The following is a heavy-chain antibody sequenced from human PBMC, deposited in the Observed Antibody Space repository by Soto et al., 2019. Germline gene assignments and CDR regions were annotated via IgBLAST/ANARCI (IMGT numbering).Heavy chain of an antibody. CDR2: LYYGGNT. D-gene: IGHD1-26*01. CDR3: ARSTSGSYTPFGY. Sequence: SETLSLTCAVSGGSISGSTYYWGWIRQPPGRGLEWIGSLYYGGNTYYNPSLKSRLTISVDTSKNQFSLKLSSVTAADTSVYYCARSTSGSYTPFGYWGQGTLVTVSS. J-gene: IGHJ4*02. CDR1: GGSISGSTYY. V-gene: IGHV4-39*01.